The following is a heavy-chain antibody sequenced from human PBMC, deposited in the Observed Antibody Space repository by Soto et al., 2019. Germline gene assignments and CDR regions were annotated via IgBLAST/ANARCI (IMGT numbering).Heavy chain of an antibody. CDR2: IYDNDST. J-gene: IGHJ4*02. D-gene: IGHD6-19*01. CDR1: GGSISTGGYY. Sequence: QVQLQESGPGLVKPSQTLSLTCTVSGGSISTGGYYWSWIRQHPGKGLEWIGYIYDNDSTYYNPSLKSRVTMSVDMSRNQFSLKLSSVTAADTAVYYCARHHMAATDMYFCFWGQGTLVTVAS. CDR3: ARHHMAATDMYFCF. V-gene: IGHV4-31*03.